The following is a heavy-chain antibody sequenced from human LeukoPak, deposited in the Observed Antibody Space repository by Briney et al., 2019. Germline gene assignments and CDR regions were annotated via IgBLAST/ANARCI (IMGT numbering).Heavy chain of an antibody. CDR2: IYYSGST. Sequence: PSETLSLTCTVSGGSISSSSYYWGWIRQPPGKGLEWIGSIYYSGSTYYNPSLKSRVTISVDTSKNQFSLKLSSVTAADTAVYSCARVNAGGGFDPWGQGALVTVSS. CDR3: ARVNAGGGFDP. CDR1: GGSISSSSYY. V-gene: IGHV4-39*01. J-gene: IGHJ5*02. D-gene: IGHD1-1*01.